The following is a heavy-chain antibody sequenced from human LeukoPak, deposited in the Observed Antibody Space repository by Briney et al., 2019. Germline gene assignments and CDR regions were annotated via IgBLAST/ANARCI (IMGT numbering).Heavy chain of an antibody. V-gene: IGHV4-30-2*01. CDR2: IYRSGST. J-gene: IGHJ5*02. D-gene: IGHD4-17*01. CDR3: AREGLSDYGWFDP. Sequence: SETLSLTCAVSGGSISSGGYSWSWIRQPPGKGLEWIGYIYRSGSTYYNPSLKSRVTISVDRSKNQFSLKLSSVTAADTAVYYCAREGLSDYGWFDPWGQGTLVTVSS. CDR1: GGSISSGGYS.